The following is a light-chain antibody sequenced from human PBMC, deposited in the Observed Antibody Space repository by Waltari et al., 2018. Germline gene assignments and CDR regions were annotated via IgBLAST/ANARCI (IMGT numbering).Light chain of an antibody. J-gene: IGKJ4*01. V-gene: IGKV2-28*01. CDR2: LGS. CDR3: MQALQTPLT. Sequence: IVMTQSPLSLPVTPGEPASIYCRSSQSLLHSNGYNYLDWYLQKPGQSPQLLIYLGSNRASGVPDRFSGSGSGTDFTLKISRVEAEDVGVYYCMQALQTPLTFGGGTKVEIK. CDR1: QSLLHSNGYNY.